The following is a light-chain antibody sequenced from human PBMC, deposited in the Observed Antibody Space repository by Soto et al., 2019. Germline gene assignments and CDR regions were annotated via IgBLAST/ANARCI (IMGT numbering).Light chain of an antibody. CDR1: SSDVGGYNY. V-gene: IGLV2-14*01. CDR3: SSYTSSSTLYV. CDR2: DVS. J-gene: IGLJ1*01. Sequence: LTQPASVSASPGQSTTISCTGTSSDVGGYNYVSWYQQHPGKAPKLMIYDVSNRPSGVSNRFSGSKSGNTASLTISGLQAEDEADYYGSSYTSSSTLYVFRTGTKVTVL.